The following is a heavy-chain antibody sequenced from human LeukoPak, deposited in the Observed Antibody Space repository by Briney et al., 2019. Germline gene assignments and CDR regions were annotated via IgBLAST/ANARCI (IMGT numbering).Heavy chain of an antibody. D-gene: IGHD3-22*01. CDR2: ISYDGSNK. Sequence: GGSLRLSCAASGFTFSSYGMHWVRQAPGKGLEWVAVISYDGSNKYYADSVKGRFTISRDNSKNTLYLQMNSLRAEDTAVYYCAKDGDYYDSSGYVNYWGQGTLVTVPS. V-gene: IGHV3-30*18. J-gene: IGHJ4*02. CDR1: GFTFSSYG. CDR3: AKDGDYYDSSGYVNY.